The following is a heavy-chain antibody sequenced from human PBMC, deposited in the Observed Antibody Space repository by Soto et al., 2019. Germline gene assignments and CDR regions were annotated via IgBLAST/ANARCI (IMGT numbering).Heavy chain of an antibody. CDR3: SRLWAGGDDRDSPPYYLDS. J-gene: IGHJ4*02. Sequence: EVQLVESGGGLVQPGGSVIISCAASGFTFSGSAIHWVRQASGKGLEWLGRIKTRSYNYATAYTASLKGRFTISRDDSKNTAYRQMNSLKTEDTAVYFCSRLWAGGDDRDSPPYYLDSWGQGTLVTVSS. CDR2: IKTRSYNYAT. V-gene: IGHV3-73*02. D-gene: IGHD3-16*01. CDR1: GFTFSGSA.